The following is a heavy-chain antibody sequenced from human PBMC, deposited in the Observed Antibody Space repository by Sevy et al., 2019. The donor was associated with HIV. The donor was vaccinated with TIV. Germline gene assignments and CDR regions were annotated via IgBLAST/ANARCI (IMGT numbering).Heavy chain of an antibody. J-gene: IGHJ3*02. CDR3: VRAKFGSVLGDALDI. CDR2: IHHTGST. V-gene: IGHV4-4*02. Sequence: SETLSLTCAVSGASITISTWWGWVRQPPGKGLEWIGEIHHTGSTNSNPSLKTRVTLSVDKPKNQFSLNLNSVTAADTAVYYCVRAKFGSVLGDALDIWGQGTMVTVSS. CDR1: GASITISTW. D-gene: IGHD6-25*01.